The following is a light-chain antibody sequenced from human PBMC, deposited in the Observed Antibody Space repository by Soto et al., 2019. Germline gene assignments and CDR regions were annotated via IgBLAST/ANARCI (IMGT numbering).Light chain of an antibody. J-gene: IGKJ5*01. CDR3: QQYNNWPPTT. Sequence: IVMTQSPATLSVSPGERATLSCRASQSVSSNLAWYQQKPGQAPRLLIYGASTRATGIPARVSGSGSGTEFTLTISSLQSEDFAVYYCQQYNNWPPTTFGQGKRLEIK. CDR1: QSVSSN. CDR2: GAS. V-gene: IGKV3-15*01.